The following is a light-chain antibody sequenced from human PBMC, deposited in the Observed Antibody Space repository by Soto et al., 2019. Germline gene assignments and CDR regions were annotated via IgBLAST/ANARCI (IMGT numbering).Light chain of an antibody. J-gene: IGKJ1*01. CDR1: QSVSSGY. Sequence: EIGLTQSPCTLSLSTGERATLSCRAIQSVSSGYLAWYQQKPGQPPRVLIYETSSRATGIPDRFSGSGSGTDFTLTISSLEPEDFAVYYCQQRSHWPPWTFGQGTKVDIK. V-gene: IGKV3D-20*02. CDR3: QQRSHWPPWT. CDR2: ETS.